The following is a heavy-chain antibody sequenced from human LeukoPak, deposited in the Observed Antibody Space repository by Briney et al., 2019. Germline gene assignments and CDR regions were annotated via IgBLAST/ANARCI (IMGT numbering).Heavy chain of an antibody. CDR3: ARVSWLGHLDY. V-gene: IGHV1-8*03. D-gene: IGHD6-19*01. CDR2: MNPNSGNT. J-gene: IGHJ4*02. Sequence: ASVKVSCKASGYTFTSYDVNWVRQATGQGLEWMGWMNPNSGNTGYAQKFQGRVTITRNTSISTAYMELSSLRSEDTAVYYCARVSWLGHLDYWGQGTLVTVSS. CDR1: GYTFTSYD.